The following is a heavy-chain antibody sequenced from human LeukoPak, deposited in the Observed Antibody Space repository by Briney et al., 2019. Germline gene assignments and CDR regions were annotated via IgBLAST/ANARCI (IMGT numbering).Heavy chain of an antibody. Sequence: GGSLRLSCAASGFTFNRNAISWVRQAPGKGLEWVSTIGGSGDKTFYADSVKGRFTISRDNSKNMVHLQMNSLTGEDTALYYCVRRGNASSGWGDHDFWGQGALVTVSS. V-gene: IGHV3-23*01. D-gene: IGHD6-19*01. CDR1: GFTFNRNA. CDR3: VRRGNASSGWGDHDF. J-gene: IGHJ4*02. CDR2: IGGSGDKT.